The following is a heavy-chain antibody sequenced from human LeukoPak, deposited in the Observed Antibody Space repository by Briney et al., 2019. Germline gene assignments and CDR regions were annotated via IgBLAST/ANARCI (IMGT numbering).Heavy chain of an antibody. D-gene: IGHD6-19*01. J-gene: IGHJ6*03. Sequence: SETLSLSCTVSGGSISSYYWSWIRQPPGKGLEWIGYIYTSGSTNYNPSLKSRVTISVDTSKNQFSLKLSSVTAADTAVYYCAREAGHSSGLYNYYYYMDVWGKGTTVTVSS. CDR3: AREAGHSSGLYNYYYYMDV. CDR2: IYTSGST. V-gene: IGHV4-4*09. CDR1: GGSISSYY.